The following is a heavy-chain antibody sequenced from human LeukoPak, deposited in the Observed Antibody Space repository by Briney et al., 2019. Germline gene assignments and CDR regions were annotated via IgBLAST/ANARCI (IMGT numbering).Heavy chain of an antibody. D-gene: IGHD5-12*01. CDR2: ISAYNGNT. CDR1: GYTFTSYG. Sequence: ASVNVSCKASGYTFTSYGISWVRHAPGQGLEWMGWISAYNGNTNYAQKLQGRVTMTTDPSTSTAYMALRRLRSDDTAVYYCARDPDAVYSGYDSDWFDPWGQGTLVTVSS. V-gene: IGHV1-18*04. J-gene: IGHJ5*02. CDR3: ARDPDAVYSGYDSDWFDP.